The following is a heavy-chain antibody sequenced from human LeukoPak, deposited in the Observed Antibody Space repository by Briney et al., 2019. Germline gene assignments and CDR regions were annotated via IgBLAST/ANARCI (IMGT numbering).Heavy chain of an antibody. CDR3: TKDSDWAFDY. Sequence: GGSLRLSCAASGFTFSNSWMKWVRQAPGKGLEWVASIKQDGSERYYVDSVKGRFTISRDNAKNSLYLQMNSLRAEDTAVYYCTKDSDWAFDYWGQGTLVTVSS. CDR2: IKQDGSER. J-gene: IGHJ4*02. CDR1: GFTFSNSW. V-gene: IGHV3-7*03. D-gene: IGHD6-19*01.